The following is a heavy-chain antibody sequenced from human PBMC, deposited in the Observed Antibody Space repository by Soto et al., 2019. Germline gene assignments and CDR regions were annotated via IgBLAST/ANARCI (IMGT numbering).Heavy chain of an antibody. V-gene: IGHV1-46*01. Sequence: QVQLMQSGAEVKKPGASVKVSCKASGDTFTDYYIHLVRQAPGQGLEWMGTVNPIGGHTTYAQHFRGRVTMTRDPCPSTLYMELTSLTFDDTAIYYCARGGHVVVVTAALAYWGQGTLVTVSS. D-gene: IGHD2-21*02. CDR2: VNPIGGHT. CDR3: ARGGHVVVVTAALAY. CDR1: GDTFTDYY. J-gene: IGHJ4*02.